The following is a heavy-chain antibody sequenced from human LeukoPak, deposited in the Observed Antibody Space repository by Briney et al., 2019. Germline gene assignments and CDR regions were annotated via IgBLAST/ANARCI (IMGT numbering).Heavy chain of an antibody. V-gene: IGHV4-39*07. CDR1: GASIGASRYY. J-gene: IGHJ4*02. Sequence: SETLSLTCAVSGASIGASRYYWGWSRQPPGKGLEWIGNIYYSGNTYFNPSLKSRVTISVDTSKNQFSLKLSSVTAADTAVYYCARGVSAFDYWGQGTLVTVSS. CDR3: ARGVSAFDY. D-gene: IGHD6-13*01. CDR2: IYYSGNT.